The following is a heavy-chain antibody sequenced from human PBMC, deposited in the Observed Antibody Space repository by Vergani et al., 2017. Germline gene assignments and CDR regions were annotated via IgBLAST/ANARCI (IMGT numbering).Heavy chain of an antibody. V-gene: IGHV3-30*01. Sequence: QVQLVESGGGVVQPGRSLRLSCAASGFTFSSYAMHWVRQAPGKGLEWVAVISYDGSNKYYADSVKGRFTISRDNSKNTLYLQMNSLRAEDTAVYYCARDPVLGIPHQAQVGGFDYWGQGPLVTVSS. CDR1: GFTFSSYA. J-gene: IGHJ4*02. CDR3: ARDPVLGIPHQAQVGGFDY. D-gene: IGHD3-16*01. CDR2: ISYDGSNK.